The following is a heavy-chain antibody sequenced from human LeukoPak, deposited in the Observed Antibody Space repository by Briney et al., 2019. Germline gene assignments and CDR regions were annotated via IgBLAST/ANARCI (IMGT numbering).Heavy chain of an antibody. V-gene: IGHV1-3*01. J-gene: IGHJ3*02. D-gene: IGHD5-24*01. CDR3: ARGTIRDGYNGDAFDI. CDR2: INAGNGNT. Sequence: VASVKVSCKASGYTFTSYAMHWVRQAPGQRLEWMGWINAGNGNTKYSQKFQGRVTITRDTSASTAYMELSSLRSEDTAVYYCARGTIRDGYNGDAFDIWGQGTMVTVSS. CDR1: GYTFTSYA.